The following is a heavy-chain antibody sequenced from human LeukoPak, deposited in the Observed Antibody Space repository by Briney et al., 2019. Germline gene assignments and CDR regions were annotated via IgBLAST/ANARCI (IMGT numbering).Heavy chain of an antibody. V-gene: IGHV3-48*01. CDR1: GFTFSTDS. CDR2: ISSSGRTI. CDR3: ARDVYYGSGTFGY. D-gene: IGHD3-10*01. J-gene: IGHJ4*02. Sequence: GGSLRLSCVASGFTFSTDSMNWVRQAPGKGLEWVSYISSSGRTIYFADSMRGRFTISRDNAKNSLYLQMDSLRAEDTAVYYCARDVYYGSGTFGYWGQGTLVTVSS.